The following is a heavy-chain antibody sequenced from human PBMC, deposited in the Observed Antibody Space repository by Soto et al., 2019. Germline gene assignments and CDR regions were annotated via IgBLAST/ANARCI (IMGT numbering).Heavy chain of an antibody. J-gene: IGHJ6*02. CDR1: GFTFSSYG. Sequence: QVQLVESGGGVVQPGRSLRLSCAASGFTFSSYGMYWVRQAPGKGLEWVAVISYDGSNIYYADSVKGRFTISRDNSKNTLYPQMNSLRAEDTAVYYCAKDSFFWGSGWDLNGMDVWGQGTTVTVSS. CDR3: AKDSFFWGSGWDLNGMDV. CDR2: ISYDGSNI. D-gene: IGHD6-19*01. V-gene: IGHV3-30*18.